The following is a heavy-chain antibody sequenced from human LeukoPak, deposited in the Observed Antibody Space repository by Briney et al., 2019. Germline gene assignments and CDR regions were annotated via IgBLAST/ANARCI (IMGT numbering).Heavy chain of an antibody. V-gene: IGHV3-30-3*02. J-gene: IGHJ4*02. CDR2: ISYDGSNK. D-gene: IGHD6-13*01. CDR1: GFTFSSYA. CDR3: AKIAAAGLGYFDY. Sequence: GGSLRLSCAASGFTFSSYAMHWVRQAPGKGLEWVAVISYDGSNKYYADSVKGRFTISRDNSKNTLYLQMNSLRAEDTAVYYCAKIAAAGLGYFDYWGQGTLVTVSS.